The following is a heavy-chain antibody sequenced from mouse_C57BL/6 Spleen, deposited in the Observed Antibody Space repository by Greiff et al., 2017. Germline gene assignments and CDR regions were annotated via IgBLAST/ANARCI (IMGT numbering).Heavy chain of an antibody. Sequence: EVKLQESGPGLVKPSQSLSLTCSVTGYSITSGYYWNWIRQFPGNKLEWIGYISYDGSNNYNPSLKNRISITRDTSKNQFFLKLNSVTTEDTATYYCARDFDYDSFDYWGQGTTLTVSS. D-gene: IGHD2-4*01. CDR2: ISYDGSN. J-gene: IGHJ2*01. CDR3: ARDFDYDSFDY. CDR1: GYSITSGYY. V-gene: IGHV3-6*01.